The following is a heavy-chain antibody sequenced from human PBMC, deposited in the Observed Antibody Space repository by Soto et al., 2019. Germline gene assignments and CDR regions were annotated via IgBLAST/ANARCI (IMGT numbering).Heavy chain of an antibody. CDR3: ARGAGPHWFDP. CDR2: ISASAGN. J-gene: IGHJ5*02. Sequence: TCEIRSLTLTVSGGSISSSRYYWGVIRQPPGKGLECIGRISASAGNNYSPSLTSRVTMSIDTSKKQFSLELTSMTAADTDVYYCARGAGPHWFDPWGQGTMVPVSS. CDR1: GGSISSSRYY. V-gene: IGHV4-39*07.